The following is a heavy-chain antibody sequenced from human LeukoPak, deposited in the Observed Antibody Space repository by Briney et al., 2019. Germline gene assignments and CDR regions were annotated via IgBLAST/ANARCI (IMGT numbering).Heavy chain of an antibody. CDR1: GGSFSGYY. D-gene: IGHD5-18*01. CDR2: INHSGST. Sequence: SETLSLTCAVYGGSFSGYYWSWIRQPPGKGLEWIGEINHSGSTNYNPSRKSRVTISVDTSKNQFSLKLSSVTAADTAVYYCARGPDTAMDVWGQGTTVTVSS. CDR3: ARGPDTAMDV. J-gene: IGHJ6*02. V-gene: IGHV4-34*01.